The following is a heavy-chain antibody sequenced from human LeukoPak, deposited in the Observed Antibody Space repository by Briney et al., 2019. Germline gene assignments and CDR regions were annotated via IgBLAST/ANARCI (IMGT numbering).Heavy chain of an antibody. CDR3: ASLAYCGGDCYRGYFDY. V-gene: IGHV5-51*01. D-gene: IGHD2-21*02. CDR1: GYSFTSYW. J-gene: IGHJ4*02. Sequence: GESLKISCKGSGYSFTSYWIGWVRQMPGKGLEWMGIIYPGDSDTRYSPSFQGQVTISADKSISTAYLQWSSLKASDTAMYYCASLAYCGGDCYRGYFDYWGQGTLVTVSS. CDR2: IYPGDSDT.